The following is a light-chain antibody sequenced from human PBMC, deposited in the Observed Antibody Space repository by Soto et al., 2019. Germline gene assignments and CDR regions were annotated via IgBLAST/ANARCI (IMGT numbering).Light chain of an antibody. V-gene: IGKV3D-20*02. CDR2: GAS. CDR1: QSVSSSY. Sequence: EIVLTQSPGTRALSPGERATLSCRASQSVSSSYLAWYQQKPGQAPRLLIHGASNRATGIPDRFSGSGSGTDFTLTITRLEPEDFAIYYCQQRSNWPLTFGRGTKVDIK. J-gene: IGKJ4*01. CDR3: QQRSNWPLT.